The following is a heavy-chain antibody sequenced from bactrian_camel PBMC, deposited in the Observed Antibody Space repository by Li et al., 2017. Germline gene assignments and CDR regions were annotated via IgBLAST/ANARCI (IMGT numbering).Heavy chain of an antibody. CDR1: GFPFDNYA. Sequence: VQLVESGGGLVQPGGSRRLSCVASGFPFDNYAMGWVRQAPGRGLEWISTISNLGGVTRYADAVKGRFTISRDNRENLSYLQLNSLKTEDTAKYFCAKGIQKCPGSYCRPEGQGTQVTVS. V-gene: IGHV3S42*01. J-gene: IGHJ4*01. D-gene: IGHD2*01. CDR2: ISNLGGVT.